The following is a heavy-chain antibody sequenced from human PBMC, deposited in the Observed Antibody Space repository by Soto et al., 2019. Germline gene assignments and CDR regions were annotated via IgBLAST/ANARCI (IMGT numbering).Heavy chain of an antibody. CDR2: INHSGST. J-gene: IGHJ4*02. V-gene: IGHV4-34*01. CDR1: GGSFSGYY. CDR3: ARSTYYYDSSGYYDLKY. Sequence: SETLSLTCAVYGGSFSGYYWSWIRQPPGKGLEWIGEINHSGSTNYNPSLKSRVTISVDTSKNQFSLKLSSVTAADTAVYYCARSTYYYDSSGYYDLKYWGQGTLVTVSS. D-gene: IGHD3-22*01.